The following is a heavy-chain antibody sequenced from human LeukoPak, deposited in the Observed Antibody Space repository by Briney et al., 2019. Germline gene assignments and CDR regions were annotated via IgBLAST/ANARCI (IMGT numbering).Heavy chain of an antibody. J-gene: IGHJ6*03. CDR2: ISSGSSAI. CDR1: GFTFTTYS. CDR3: ARETANSWYDYYYYMDV. V-gene: IGHV3-21*01. D-gene: IGHD6-13*01. Sequence: GGSLRLSCEASGFTFTTYSMTWVRQAPGKGLEWVSIISSGSSAIFSADALKGRFTISRDNAQNSLYLQMNSLRAEDTAVYYCARETANSWYDYYYYMDVWGKGTTVTISS.